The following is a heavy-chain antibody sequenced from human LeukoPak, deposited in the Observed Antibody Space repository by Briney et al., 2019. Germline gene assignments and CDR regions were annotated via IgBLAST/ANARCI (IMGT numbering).Heavy chain of an antibody. Sequence: GGSLRLSCAGSGFTFSTFWMTWVRQAPGKGLEWVANIKQDGSVKNYVDSVKGRFTISRDNAKNSLYLQMNSPRGEDTALYYCASGGGWLVHYWGQGTLVTVSS. V-gene: IGHV3-7*01. CDR1: GFTFSTFW. D-gene: IGHD6-19*01. CDR2: IKQDGSVK. J-gene: IGHJ4*02. CDR3: ASGGGWLVHY.